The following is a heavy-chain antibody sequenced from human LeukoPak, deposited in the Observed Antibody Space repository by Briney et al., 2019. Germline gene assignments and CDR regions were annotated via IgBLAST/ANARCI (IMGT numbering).Heavy chain of an antibody. CDR3: AKVVSGGKLERLVEYYFDY. CDR2: ISGSGGST. V-gene: IGHV3-23*01. CDR1: GFTYSSYA. D-gene: IGHD1-1*01. Sequence: GGSLRLSCAASGFTYSSYAMSWVRQAPVKGLEWVSAISGSGGSTYYADSVKGRFTISRDNSKNTLYLQMNSLRAEDTAVYYCAKVVSGGKLERLVEYYFDYWGQGTLVTVSS. J-gene: IGHJ4*02.